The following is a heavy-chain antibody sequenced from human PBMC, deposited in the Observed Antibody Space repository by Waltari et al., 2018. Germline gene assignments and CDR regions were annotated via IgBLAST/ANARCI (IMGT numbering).Heavy chain of an antibody. J-gene: IGHJ4*02. Sequence: QLQLQESGPGLVKASETLSLTCTVSGDSIRSSSYDWRWVRQPPGKGLEWIGNMYYSGSTYYNPSLKSRVTISGDTSKSQFSLKLSSVTAADTSMYYCVRHARTTSGGKHFDHWGQGMLVTVSP. D-gene: IGHD2-15*01. CDR3: VRHARTTSGGKHFDH. V-gene: IGHV4-39*01. CDR1: GDSIRSSSYD. CDR2: MYYSGST.